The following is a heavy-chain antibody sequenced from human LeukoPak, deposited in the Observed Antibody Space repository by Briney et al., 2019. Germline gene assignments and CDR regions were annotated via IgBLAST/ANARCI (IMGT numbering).Heavy chain of an antibody. CDR1: GGSISNYY. J-gene: IGHJ4*02. CDR3: ARHYDGLDF. Sequence: PSETLSLTCTVSGGSISNYYWNWIRQPPGKGPEWVGYIYYSGSNNYNPSLKSRLTIPVDTSKNRISLKLNSVTAADTAVYYCARHYDGLDFWGQGTLATVSS. CDR2: IYYSGSN. D-gene: IGHD5-12*01. V-gene: IGHV4-59*08.